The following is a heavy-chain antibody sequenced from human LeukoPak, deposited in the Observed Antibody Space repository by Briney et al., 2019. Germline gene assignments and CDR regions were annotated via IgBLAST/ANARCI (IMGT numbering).Heavy chain of an antibody. CDR2: ISSSGSTI. J-gene: IGHJ4*02. Sequence: GRSLRLSCAASGFTFSNYGMHWVRQAPGKGLEWVSYISSSGSTIYYADSVKGRFTISRDNAKNSLYLQMNSLRAEDTAVYYCARDYYGSGNTWGQGTLVTVSS. D-gene: IGHD3-10*01. V-gene: IGHV3-48*04. CDR3: ARDYYGSGNT. CDR1: GFTFSNYG.